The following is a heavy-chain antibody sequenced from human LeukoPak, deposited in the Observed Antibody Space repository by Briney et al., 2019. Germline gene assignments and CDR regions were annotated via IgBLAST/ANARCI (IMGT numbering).Heavy chain of an antibody. Sequence: GGSLRLSCAASGFTFSNAWMAWVRQAPGKGLEWVGRIKAKIAGGATDNAAPVKGRFTISRDDSKNTLYLQMNSLKTEDTAVYYCTLRGRALGDWGQGTLVTVSS. V-gene: IGHV3-15*01. J-gene: IGHJ4*02. D-gene: IGHD3-16*01. CDR1: GFTFSNAW. CDR2: IKAKIAGGAT. CDR3: TLRGRALGD.